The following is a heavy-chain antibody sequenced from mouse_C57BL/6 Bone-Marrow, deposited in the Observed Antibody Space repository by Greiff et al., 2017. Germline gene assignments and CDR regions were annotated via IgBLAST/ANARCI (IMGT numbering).Heavy chain of an antibody. CDR1: GYSITSGYY. D-gene: IGHD2-4*01. J-gene: IGHJ4*01. CDR2: ISYDGSN. CDR3: ASSTMITTGSPYYAMDY. Sequence: EVKLQESGPGLVKPSQSLSLTCSVTGYSITSGYYWNWIRQFPGNKLEWMGYISYDGSNNYNPSLKNRISITRDTSKNQFFLKLNSVTTEDTATYYCASSTMITTGSPYYAMDYWGQGTSVTVSS. V-gene: IGHV3-6*01.